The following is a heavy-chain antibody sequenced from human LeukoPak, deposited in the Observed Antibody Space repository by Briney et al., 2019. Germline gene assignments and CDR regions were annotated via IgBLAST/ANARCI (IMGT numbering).Heavy chain of an antibody. CDR2: ISGSGGST. D-gene: IGHD5-18*01. CDR3: AKGSEVDTATFGG. Sequence: PGGSLRLSCAASGFTFSSYAMSWVRQAPGKGLEWASAISGSGGSTYYADSVKGRFTISRDNPKNTLYLQMNSLRAEDTAVYYCAKGSEVDTATFGGWGQGTLVTVSS. V-gene: IGHV3-23*01. CDR1: GFTFSSYA. J-gene: IGHJ4*02.